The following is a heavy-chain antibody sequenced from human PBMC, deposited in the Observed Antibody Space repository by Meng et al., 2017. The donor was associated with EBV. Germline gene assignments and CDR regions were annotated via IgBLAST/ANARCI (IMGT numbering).Heavy chain of an antibody. CDR3: ASESGRGFTPDY. CDR2: LIPMSGAP. Sequence: QVQVPESGAEVKKSGSSVKVSCRTSGGTFRSDAVSWVRQAPGQGLEWMGGLIPMSGAPHYAQKFQDRVTIIADESTSTHSMELNNLRFEDTAMYYCASESGRGFTPDYWGQGTLVTVSS. V-gene: IGHV1-69*01. J-gene: IGHJ4*02. CDR1: GGTFRSDA. D-gene: IGHD3-10*01.